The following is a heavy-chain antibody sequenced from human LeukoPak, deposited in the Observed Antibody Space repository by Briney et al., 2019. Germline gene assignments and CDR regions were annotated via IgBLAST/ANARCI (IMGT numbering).Heavy chain of an antibody. CDR1: GFTFSSYG. CDR2: IRAGGDNT. J-gene: IGHJ6*03. V-gene: IGHV3-23*01. Sequence: GGSLRLSCAASGFTFSSYGMSWVRQAPGKGLEWVSGIRAGGDNTYYADSVKGRFTISRDNAKNSLYLQMNSLRAEDTAVYYCSRASDYYYYMDVWGKGTTVTVSS. CDR3: SRASDYYYYMDV.